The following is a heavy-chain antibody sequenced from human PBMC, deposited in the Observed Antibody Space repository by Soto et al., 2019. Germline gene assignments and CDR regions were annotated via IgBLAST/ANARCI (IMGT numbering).Heavy chain of an antibody. CDR3: SKTDYYHYGMDV. CDR1: GGSISSSSYY. J-gene: IGHJ6*02. Sequence: QLQLQESGPGLVKPSETLSLTCSVSGGSISSSSYYWGWIRQPPGKGLEWVGSIYYGGTTYYNPSLKSRVTISVDTSKNQFSLRLSSVTAADTAVYYCSKTDYYHYGMDVWGQGTTVTGSS. V-gene: IGHV4-39*01. CDR2: IYYGGTT.